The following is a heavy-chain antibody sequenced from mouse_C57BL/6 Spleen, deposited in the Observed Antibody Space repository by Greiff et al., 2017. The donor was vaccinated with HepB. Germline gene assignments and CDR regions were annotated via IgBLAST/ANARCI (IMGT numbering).Heavy chain of an antibody. CDR1: GYTFTSYW. J-gene: IGHJ4*01. Sequence: QVQLQQPGAELVRPGSSVKLSCKASGYTFTSYWMDWVKQRPGQGLEWIGNIYPSDSETHYNQKFKDKATVTVDKSSSSAYMQLSSLTSEDSAVCYGARYTEVDAMDYWGQGTSVTVSS. CDR2: IYPSDSET. V-gene: IGHV1-61*01. CDR3: ARYTEVDAMDY. D-gene: IGHD1-1*01.